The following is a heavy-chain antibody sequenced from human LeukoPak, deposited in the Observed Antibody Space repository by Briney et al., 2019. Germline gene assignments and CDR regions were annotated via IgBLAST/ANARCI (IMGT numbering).Heavy chain of an antibody. Sequence: PGGSLRLSCAASGLTFTYAWMGWVRQAPGKGLEWIGRIKSKTDGGATEYAAPVKSRFTISRDDSKNTLYLQMNSLETEDTAVYYCTTGEVAASGYWGQGTLVTVSS. D-gene: IGHD6-13*01. V-gene: IGHV3-15*01. CDR1: GLTFTYAW. J-gene: IGHJ4*02. CDR3: TTGEVAASGY. CDR2: IKSKTDGGAT.